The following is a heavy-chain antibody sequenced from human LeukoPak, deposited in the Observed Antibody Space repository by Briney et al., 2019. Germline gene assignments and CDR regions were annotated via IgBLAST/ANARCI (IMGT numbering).Heavy chain of an antibody. Sequence: GGSLRLSCAGSGFTFSLYNMHWVRQAPGKGLEWVALISFGGSPKHYADSVKGRFTISRDNSKNTLFLQMSSLKAEDTAVYYCAREGASNGYHYGMDVWGQGTTVSVS. D-gene: IGHD5-12*01. V-gene: IGHV3-30*04. J-gene: IGHJ6*02. CDR1: GFTFSLYN. CDR2: ISFGGSPK. CDR3: AREGASNGYHYGMDV.